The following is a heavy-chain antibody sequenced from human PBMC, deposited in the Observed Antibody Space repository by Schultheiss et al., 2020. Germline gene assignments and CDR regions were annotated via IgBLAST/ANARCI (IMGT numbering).Heavy chain of an antibody. J-gene: IGHJ4*02. V-gene: IGHV3-23*01. Sequence: GGSLRLSCAASGFTFDDYAMHWVRQAPGKGLEWVSAISGSGGSTYYADSVKGRFTISRDNSKNTLYLQMNSLRAEDTAVYYCARASIVLVVYAIGYYGSGSYGGNAYFDYWGQGTLVTVSS. CDR1: GFTFDDYA. D-gene: IGHD2-8*02. CDR3: ARASIVLVVYAIGYYGSGSYGGNAYFDY. CDR2: ISGSGGST.